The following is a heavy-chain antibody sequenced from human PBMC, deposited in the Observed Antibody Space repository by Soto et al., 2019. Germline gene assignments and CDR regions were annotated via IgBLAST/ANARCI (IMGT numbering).Heavy chain of an antibody. CDR1: GYNFAGYW. Sequence: GEPLKISCKGSGYNFAGYWIAWVSQMPGKGLELMGIIYPSHSDTRYRPSFQGQVTISADKSISSAYLQWSSLRASDTAMYYCARGGVSTRTFDYWGQGAPVTVSS. CDR3: ARGGVSTRTFDY. CDR2: IYPSHSDT. D-gene: IGHD3-3*01. J-gene: IGHJ4*02. V-gene: IGHV5-51*01.